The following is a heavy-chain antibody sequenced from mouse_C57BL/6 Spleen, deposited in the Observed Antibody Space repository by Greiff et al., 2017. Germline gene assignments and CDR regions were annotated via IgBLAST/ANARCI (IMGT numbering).Heavy chain of an antibody. CDR3: ARSGDYGSDY. J-gene: IGHJ2*01. D-gene: IGHD1-1*01. V-gene: IGHV1-80*01. CDR2: LYPGDGDT. Sequence: LQESGAELVKPGASVKISCKASGYAFSSYWMNWVKQRPGKGLEWIGQLYPGDGDTNYNGKFKGKATLTADKSSSTAYMQLSSLTSEDSAVYFCARSGDYGSDYWGQGTTLTVSS. CDR1: GYAFSSYW.